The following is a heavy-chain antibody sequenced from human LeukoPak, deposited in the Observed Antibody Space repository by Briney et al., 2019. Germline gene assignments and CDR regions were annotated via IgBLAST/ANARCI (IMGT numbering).Heavy chain of an antibody. Sequence: SETLSLTCTVSGGSINNNYWSWIRQPPGKGLEWIGYIYYSGSTNYNPSLKSRVTISVDTSKNQFSLKLSSVTAADTAVYYCARHRRITYYDILTGPDAFDIWGQGTMVTVSS. CDR1: GGSINNNY. CDR2: IYYSGST. J-gene: IGHJ3*02. V-gene: IGHV4-59*08. CDR3: ARHRRITYYDILTGPDAFDI. D-gene: IGHD3-9*01.